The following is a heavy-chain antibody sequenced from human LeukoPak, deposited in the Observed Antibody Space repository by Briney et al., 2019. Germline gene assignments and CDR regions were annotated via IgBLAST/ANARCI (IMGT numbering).Heavy chain of an antibody. V-gene: IGHV1-18*01. J-gene: IGHJ3*01. CDR3: AREEGAPIAAANV. D-gene: IGHD6-13*01. CDR1: GYTFTTYY. CDR2: ISAYNGNT. Sequence: ASVKVSCKASGYTFTTYYISWVRQAPGQGLEWMGWISAYNGNTNYAQKFQGRVTMTTATSTSTAYMELRSLRSDDTAVYYCAREEGAPIAAANVWGLGTMVTVSS.